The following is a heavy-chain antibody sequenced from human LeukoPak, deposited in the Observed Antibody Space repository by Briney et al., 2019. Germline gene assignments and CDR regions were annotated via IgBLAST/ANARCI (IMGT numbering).Heavy chain of an antibody. Sequence: GGSLRLSCAASGFTFSSYAMSWVRQAPGKGLEWVSSISSSSSYIYYADSVKGRFTISRDNAKNSLYLQMNSLRAEDTAVYYCARGGLMGVITRFDYWGQGTLVTVSS. V-gene: IGHV3-21*01. CDR1: GFTFSSYA. J-gene: IGHJ4*02. D-gene: IGHD3-22*01. CDR3: ARGGLMGVITRFDY. CDR2: ISSSSSYI.